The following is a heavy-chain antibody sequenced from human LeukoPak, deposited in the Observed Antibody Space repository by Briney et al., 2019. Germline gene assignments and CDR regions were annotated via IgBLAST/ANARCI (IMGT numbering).Heavy chain of an antibody. CDR1: GFTFDDYG. CDR2: INWNGGST. CDR3: AREGAYSSSWYQNDYYYYYMDV. D-gene: IGHD6-13*01. J-gene: IGHJ6*03. Sequence: GSLRLSCAASGFTFDDYGMSWVRQAPGKGLEWVSGINWNGGSTGYADSVKGRFTISRDNAKNSLYLQMNSLRAEDTALYYCAREGAYSSSWYQNDYYYYYMDVWGKGTTVTVSS. V-gene: IGHV3-20*04.